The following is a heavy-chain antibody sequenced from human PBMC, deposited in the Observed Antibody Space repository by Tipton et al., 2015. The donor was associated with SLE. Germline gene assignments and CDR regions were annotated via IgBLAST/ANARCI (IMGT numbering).Heavy chain of an antibody. J-gene: IGHJ3*02. D-gene: IGHD1-26*01. CDR3: ARHPYSGSYLDAFDI. Sequence: TLSLTCTVSGGSISSGSYYWSWIRQPPGKGLEWIGSIYYSGSTYYNPSLKSRVTISVDTSKNQFSLKLSSVTAADTAVYYCARHPYSGSYLDAFDIWGQGTMVTVSS. CDR1: GGSISSGSYY. V-gene: IGHV4-39*07. CDR2: IYYSGST.